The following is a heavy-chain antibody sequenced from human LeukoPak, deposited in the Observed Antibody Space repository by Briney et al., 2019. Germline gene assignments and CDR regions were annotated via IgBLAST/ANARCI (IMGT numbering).Heavy chain of an antibody. V-gene: IGHV3-64D*06. Sequence: GGSLRLSCSASGFTFSNYAMHWVRQAPGKGLEYVSAISSNGGSTYYADSVKGRFTISRDNSKNTLYLQMSSLRAEDTAVYYCVNGHCTSSSCFPVDYWGQGTLVTVSS. CDR3: VNGHCTSSSCFPVDY. CDR2: ISSNGGST. D-gene: IGHD2-2*01. J-gene: IGHJ4*02. CDR1: GFTFSNYA.